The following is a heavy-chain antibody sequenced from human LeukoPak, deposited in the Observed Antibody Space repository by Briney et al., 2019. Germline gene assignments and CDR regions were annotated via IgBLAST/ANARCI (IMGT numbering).Heavy chain of an antibody. CDR1: ELTFSSYW. CDR2: ISYDGSNK. J-gene: IGHJ3*02. CDR3: ARDGSDAFDI. V-gene: IGHV3-30*03. Sequence: GGSLRLSCAAAELTFSSYWMGWVRQAPGKGLEWVAVISYDGSNKYYADSVKGRFTISRDNSKNTLYLQMNSLRAEDTAVYYCARDGSDAFDIWGQGTMVTVSS.